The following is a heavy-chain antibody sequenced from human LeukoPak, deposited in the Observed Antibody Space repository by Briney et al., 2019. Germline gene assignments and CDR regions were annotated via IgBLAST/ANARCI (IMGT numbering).Heavy chain of an antibody. CDR2: IWYDGGNK. CDR3: AKKAYYYDSSGYPIY. J-gene: IGHJ4*02. CDR1: GFTFSNYG. V-gene: IGHV3-30*02. D-gene: IGHD3-22*01. Sequence: GGSLRLSCEASGFTFSNYGMHWVRQAPGKGLEWVAFIWYDGGNKYYVDSVKGRFTISRGNSKSTLYLQMNSLRAEDTAVYYCAKKAYYYDSSGYPIYWGQGTLVTVSS.